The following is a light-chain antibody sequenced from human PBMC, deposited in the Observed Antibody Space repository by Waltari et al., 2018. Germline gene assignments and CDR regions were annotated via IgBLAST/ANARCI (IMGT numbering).Light chain of an antibody. CDR1: NSAVGTSTY. CDR3: SSYAGNNISL. J-gene: IGLJ2*01. CDR2: CFN. V-gene: IGLV2-8*01. Sequence: QSALTQPPSATGSPGQSVTISCTGTNSAVGTSTYVSWYQHRAGKAPTPIIFCFNNRPSRVPDRFSGSRSDNTASLTVSGLQAEDDADYYCSSYAGNNISLFGGGTKLTVL.